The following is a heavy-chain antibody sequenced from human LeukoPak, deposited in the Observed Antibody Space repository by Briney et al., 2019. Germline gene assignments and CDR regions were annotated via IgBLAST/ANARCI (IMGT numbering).Heavy chain of an antibody. Sequence: ASVKVSCKCSGYTFTSYGISWVRQAPGQGLEWMGLISAYNGNTNNVQKLQGRVSTATDTSASTACMELRSLRSDDTAVYYRAIVGRLGELSPFRHSWAQGTLVTVPS. CDR2: ISAYNGNT. V-gene: IGHV1-18*04. CDR3: AIVGRLGELSPFRHS. J-gene: IGHJ4*02. CDR1: GYTFTSYG. D-gene: IGHD3-16*02.